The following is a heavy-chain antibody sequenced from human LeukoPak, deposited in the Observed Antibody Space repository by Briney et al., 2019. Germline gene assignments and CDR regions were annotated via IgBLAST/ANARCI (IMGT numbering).Heavy chain of an antibody. D-gene: IGHD3-22*01. CDR2: ISRDSGTI. Sequence: GGSLRLSCAASGFIFSSCSMNWVRQAPGKGLEWVSYISRDSGTIYEADSVKGRFTISRDNARNSLFLQMNSLRAEDTATYYCAREDYYDSSAYPSRGFDYWGQGTLVTVSS. V-gene: IGHV3-48*01. CDR3: AREDYYDSSAYPSRGFDY. CDR1: GFIFSSCS. J-gene: IGHJ4*02.